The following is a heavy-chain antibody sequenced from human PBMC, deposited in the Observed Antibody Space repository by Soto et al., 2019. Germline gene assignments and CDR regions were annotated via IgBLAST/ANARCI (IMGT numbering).Heavy chain of an antibody. CDR1: GYTFTSYD. CDR2: MNPNSGNT. V-gene: IGHV1-8*01. D-gene: IGHD3-10*01. CDR3: ARGRARSVKVRYYGSGRPSASYYFDY. Sequence: QVQLVQSGAEVKKPGASVKVSCKASGYTFTSYDINWVRQATGQGLEWMGWMNPNSGNTGYAQKFQGRVIMTRNTSISTAYMELSSLRSEDTAVYYCARGRARSVKVRYYGSGRPSASYYFDYWGQGTLVTVSS. J-gene: IGHJ4*02.